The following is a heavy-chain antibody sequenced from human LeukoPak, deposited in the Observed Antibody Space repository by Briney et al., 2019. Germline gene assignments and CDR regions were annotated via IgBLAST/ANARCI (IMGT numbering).Heavy chain of an antibody. CDR3: ARGSGSGWSLGWFDP. CDR2: ISSSSSYI. J-gene: IGHJ5*02. CDR1: GFIFSSYS. V-gene: IGHV3-21*01. Sequence: PGGSLRLSCAASGFIFSSYSMNWVRQAPGKGLEWVSSISSSSSYIYYADSVKGRFTISRDNAKNSLYLQMNSLRAEDTAVYYCARGSGSGWSLGWFDPWGQGTLVTVSS. D-gene: IGHD6-19*01.